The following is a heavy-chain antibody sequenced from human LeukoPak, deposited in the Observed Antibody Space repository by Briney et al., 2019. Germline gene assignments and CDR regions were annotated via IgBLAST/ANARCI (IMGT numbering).Heavy chain of an antibody. D-gene: IGHD3-22*01. CDR2: ISSSSSYI. V-gene: IGHV3-21*01. CDR1: GFTVSSNS. Sequence: GGSLRLSCTVSGFTVSSNSMSWVRQAPGKGLEWVSSISSSSSYIYYADSVKGRFTISRDNAKNSLYLQMNSLRAEDTAVYYCARDRYYDSSGYYRAFDIWGQGTMVTVSS. CDR3: ARDRYYDSSGYYRAFDI. J-gene: IGHJ3*02.